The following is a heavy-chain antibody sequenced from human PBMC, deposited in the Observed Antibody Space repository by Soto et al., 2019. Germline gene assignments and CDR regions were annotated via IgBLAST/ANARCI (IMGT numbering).Heavy chain of an antibody. V-gene: IGHV3-30*18. D-gene: IGHD3-22*01. J-gene: IGHJ3*02. CDR3: AKSYDSSGVDAFDI. CDR1: GVTFSSYG. Sequence: QVQLVESGGGVVQPGRSLRLSCAASGVTFSSYGMHWVRQAPGKGLEWVAVISYDGSNKYYADSVKGRFTISRDNSKNTLYLQMNSLRAEDTAVYYCAKSYDSSGVDAFDIWGQGTMVTVSS. CDR2: ISYDGSNK.